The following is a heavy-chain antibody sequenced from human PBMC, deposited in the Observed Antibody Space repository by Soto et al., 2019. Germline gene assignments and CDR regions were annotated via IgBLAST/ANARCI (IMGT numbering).Heavy chain of an antibody. CDR2: IIPIFGTA. CDR3: ARGVWYHDFWSGYYWDYYYYYGMDV. CDR1: GGTFSSYA. J-gene: IGHJ6*02. D-gene: IGHD3-3*01. Sequence: SVKVSCKASGGTFSSYAISWVRQAPGQGLEWMGGIIPIFGTANYAQKFQGRVTITADESRSTAYMELSSLRSEDTAVYYCARGVWYHDFWSGYYWDYYYYYGMDVWGQGTTVTVSS. V-gene: IGHV1-69*13.